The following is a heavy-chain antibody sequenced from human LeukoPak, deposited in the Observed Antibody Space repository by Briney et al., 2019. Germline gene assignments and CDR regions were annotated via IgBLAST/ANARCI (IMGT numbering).Heavy chain of an antibody. D-gene: IGHD3-10*01. CDR3: ARSSWFGGRSEWRWFDP. V-gene: IGHV1-18*01. CDR2: ISGYTGNT. CDR1: GYTFSSYG. J-gene: IGHJ5*02. Sequence: ASVKVSCTASGYTFSSYGISWVRQAPGQGLEWMGWISGYTGNTNYAQNLQGRVTMTTDTSTSTAYMELRSLRSDDTALYYCARSSWFGGRSEWRWFDPWGQGTLVTVSS.